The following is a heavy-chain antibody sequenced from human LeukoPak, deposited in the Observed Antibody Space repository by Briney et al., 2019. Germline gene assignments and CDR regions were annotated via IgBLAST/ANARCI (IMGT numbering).Heavy chain of an antibody. Sequence: GGSLRLSCAASGFTLSSYAMHWVRQAPGKGLEWVAVISYDGSNKYYADSVKGRFTISRDNSKNTLNLQMNSLRAEDTAVYYCARDGGNPNWFDPWGQGTLVTVSS. J-gene: IGHJ5*02. D-gene: IGHD3-16*01. CDR3: ARDGGNPNWFDP. CDR1: GFTLSSYA. V-gene: IGHV3-30-3*01. CDR2: ISYDGSNK.